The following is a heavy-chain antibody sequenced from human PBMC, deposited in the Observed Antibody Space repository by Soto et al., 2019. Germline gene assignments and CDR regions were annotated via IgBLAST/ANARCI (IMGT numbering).Heavy chain of an antibody. D-gene: IGHD2-15*01. V-gene: IGHV4-59*08. CDR3: ARHGGHPWTTDF. CDR1: GGSISSYY. CDR2: VYYTGST. Sequence: QVQLHESGPGLVKPSETLSLTCTVSGGSISSYYWSWIRQPPGKGLEWIGNVYYTGSTIYSPSLKSRVTISVDTSKSQFSLKLGSVTATDTAVYYCARHGGHPWTTDFWGQGTLVTVSS. J-gene: IGHJ4*02.